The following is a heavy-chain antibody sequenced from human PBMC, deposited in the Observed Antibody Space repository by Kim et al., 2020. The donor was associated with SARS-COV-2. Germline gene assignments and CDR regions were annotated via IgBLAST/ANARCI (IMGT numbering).Heavy chain of an antibody. CDR3: ARVSFYGDYEDYYYYGMDV. J-gene: IGHJ6*02. Sequence: SETLSLTCAVSGGSISSSNWWSWVRHPPGKGLEWIGEIYHSGSTNYNPSLKSRVTISVDKSKNQFSLKLSSVTAADTAVYYCARVSFYGDYEDYYYYGMDVWGQGTTVTVSS. CDR2: IYHSGST. D-gene: IGHD4-17*01. V-gene: IGHV4-4*02. CDR1: GGSISSSNW.